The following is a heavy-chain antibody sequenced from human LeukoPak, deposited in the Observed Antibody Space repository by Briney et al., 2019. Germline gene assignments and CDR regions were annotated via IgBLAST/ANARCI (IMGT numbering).Heavy chain of an antibody. CDR2: IYYSGST. V-gene: IGHV4-59*01. J-gene: IGHJ6*02. Sequence: SETLSLTCTVSGGSISSYYWSWIRQPPGKGLEWIGYIYYSGSTNYNPSLKSRVTISVDTSKNQFPLKLSSVTAADTAVYYCARYPQNYYYYGMDVWGQGTTVTVSS. CDR1: GGSISSYY. CDR3: ARYPQNYYYYGMDV.